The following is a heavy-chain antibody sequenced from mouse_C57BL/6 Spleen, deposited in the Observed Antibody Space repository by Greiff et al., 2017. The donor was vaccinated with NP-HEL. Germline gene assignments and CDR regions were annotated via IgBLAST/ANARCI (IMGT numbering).Heavy chain of an antibody. Sequence: QVQLQQSGAELMKPGASVKLSCKATGYTFTGYWIEWVKQRPGHGLEWIGEILPGSGSTNYNEKFKGKATFTADPSSNTAYMQLSSLTSEASAILYCARQGGDYGDFFDYWRKGTTLTVSS. D-gene: IGHD2-13*01. CDR3: ARQGGDYGDFFDY. CDR2: ILPGSGST. CDR1: GYTFTGYW. J-gene: IGHJ2*01. V-gene: IGHV1-9*01.